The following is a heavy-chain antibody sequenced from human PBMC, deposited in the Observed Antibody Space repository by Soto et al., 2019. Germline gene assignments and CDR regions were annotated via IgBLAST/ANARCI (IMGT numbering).Heavy chain of an antibody. V-gene: IGHV3-21*01. CDR3: ARAVAGSAGYYYGMDV. CDR1: GFTFSSHS. J-gene: IGHJ6*02. CDR2: ISSSSSYI. Sequence: GGSLRLSCAASGFTFSSHSMNWVRQAQGKGLEWVSSISSSSSYIYYADSVKGRFTISRDNAKNSLYLQMNSLRAEDTAVYYCARAVAGSAGYYYGMDVWGQGTTVTVSS. D-gene: IGHD6-19*01.